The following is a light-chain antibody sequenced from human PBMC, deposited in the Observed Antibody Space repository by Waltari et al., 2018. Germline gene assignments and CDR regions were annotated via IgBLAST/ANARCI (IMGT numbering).Light chain of an antibody. Sequence: DIQMTQSPFFVSASVGDRVTITCRASQGISNYLAWYQQKPGKAPKLLISLASRLQTGVPSRFSGSGSGTEFSLTIASLQPEDSATYYCQQANSFPLTFGPGTRV. CDR1: QGISNY. V-gene: IGKV1-12*01. CDR2: LAS. J-gene: IGKJ3*01. CDR3: QQANSFPLT.